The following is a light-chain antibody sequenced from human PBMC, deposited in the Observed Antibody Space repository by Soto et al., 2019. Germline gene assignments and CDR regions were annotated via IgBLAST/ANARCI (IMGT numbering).Light chain of an antibody. Sequence: EIVLTQSPGTLSLSPAERPTLSCTATQSVASGYFAWYQQKPGQAPWLLIYGATTSATGIPDRCSGSGSGTDITVNISRLEPEDVAVYYGQDYGSSRLFCQGTKVEI. CDR3: QDYGSSRL. CDR2: GAT. CDR1: QSVASGY. J-gene: IGKJ1*01. V-gene: IGKV3-20*01.